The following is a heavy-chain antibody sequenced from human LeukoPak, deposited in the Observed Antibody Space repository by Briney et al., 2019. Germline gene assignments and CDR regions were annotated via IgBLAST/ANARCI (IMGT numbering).Heavy chain of an antibody. CDR3: AKVNHCYDSSGLFDY. Sequence: PGRSLRLSCAASGFTFSSYGMHWVRQAPGKGLEWVAVISYDGSNKYYADSVKGRFTISRDNSKNTLYLQMNSLRAEDTAVYYCAKVNHCYDSSGLFDYWGQGTLVTVSS. J-gene: IGHJ4*02. CDR1: GFTFSSYG. CDR2: ISYDGSNK. V-gene: IGHV3-30*18. D-gene: IGHD3-22*01.